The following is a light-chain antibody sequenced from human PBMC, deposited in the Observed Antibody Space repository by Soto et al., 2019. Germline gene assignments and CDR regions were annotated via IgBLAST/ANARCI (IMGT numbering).Light chain of an antibody. CDR1: SSDVGGYNF. Sequence: SALAPPASVSGSPGQSLTISCTGTSSDVGGYNFVSWYQHHPGKAPKLMIYEVSNRPSGVSNRFSGSKSGNTASLTISGLQAEDEADYYCSSYTSSSTLVFGTGTKVTVL. V-gene: IGLV2-14*01. J-gene: IGLJ1*01. CDR3: SSYTSSSTLV. CDR2: EVS.